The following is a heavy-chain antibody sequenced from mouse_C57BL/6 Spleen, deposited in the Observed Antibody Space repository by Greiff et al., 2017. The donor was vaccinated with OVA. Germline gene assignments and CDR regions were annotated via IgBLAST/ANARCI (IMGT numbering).Heavy chain of an antibody. CDR2: IFPGSGST. CDR1: GYTFTGYW. D-gene: IGHD1-1*02. J-gene: IGHJ2*01. Sequence: VQLVQSGAELMKPGASVKLSCKATGYTFTGYWIEWVKQRPGHGLEWIGEIFPGSGSTNYNEKFKGKATLTADTSSNTAYMQLSSLTSEDSAVYYCARLCGRYGFDDWGKGTTLTVSS. CDR3: ARLCGRYGFDD. V-gene: IGHV1-9*01.